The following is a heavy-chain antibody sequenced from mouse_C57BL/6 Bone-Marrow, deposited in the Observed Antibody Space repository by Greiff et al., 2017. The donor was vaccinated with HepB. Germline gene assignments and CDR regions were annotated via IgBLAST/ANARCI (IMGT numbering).Heavy chain of an antibody. D-gene: IGHD1-1*01. V-gene: IGHV1-72*01. CDR1: GSTFPSYW. J-gene: IGHJ2*01. CDR2: IDPNSGGT. Sequence: VQLQQPGAELVKPGASVKLSCKASGSTFPSYWMHWVKQRPGRGLEWIGRIDPNSGGTKYNEKFKSKATLTVDKPSSTAYMQLSSLTSEDSAVYYCARLFITTVVATGDWGQGTTLTVSS. CDR3: ARLFITTVVATGD.